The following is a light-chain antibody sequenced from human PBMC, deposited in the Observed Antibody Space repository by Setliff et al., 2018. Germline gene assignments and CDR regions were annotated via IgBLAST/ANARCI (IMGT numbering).Light chain of an antibody. Sequence: QSALTQPRSVSGSPGQSVTISCTGTSSDVGGYNYVSWYQRHPGKAPKLMIYDVSKRPSGVPDRFSGSKSGNTASLTISGLQAEDEADYYCCSYAGSYTSLYVFGTGTKVTVL. V-gene: IGLV2-11*01. J-gene: IGLJ1*01. CDR2: DVS. CDR3: CSYAGSYTSLYV. CDR1: SSDVGGYNY.